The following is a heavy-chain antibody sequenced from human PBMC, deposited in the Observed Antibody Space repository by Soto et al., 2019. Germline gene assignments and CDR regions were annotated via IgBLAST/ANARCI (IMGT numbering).Heavy chain of an antibody. Sequence: GGSLRLACTASGFSVSTYTMNWVRQAPGKGLEWVSSIRSSSNYIYYADSVRGRFTVSRDNAKNSLFLQMNSLRAEDTAVYYCARRSDYYATSGYYFDPWGRGTHVTLSS. CDR3: ARRSDYYATSGYYFDP. V-gene: IGHV3-21*01. CDR2: IRSSSNYI. J-gene: IGHJ5*02. CDR1: GFSVSTYT. D-gene: IGHD3-22*01.